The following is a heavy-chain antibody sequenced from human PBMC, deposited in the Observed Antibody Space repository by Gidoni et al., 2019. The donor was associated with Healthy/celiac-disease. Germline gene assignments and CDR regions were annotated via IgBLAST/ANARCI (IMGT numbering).Heavy chain of an antibody. Sequence: EVQLVESGGGLVKPGGSLRLSCAASGFPFSSYSMNWVRQAPGKGLEWVSSISSSSSYIYYADSVKGRFTISRDNAKNSLYLQMNSLRAEDTAVYYCARAYSGSYYIDYWGQGTLVTVSS. V-gene: IGHV3-21*01. D-gene: IGHD1-26*01. CDR3: ARAYSGSYYIDY. J-gene: IGHJ4*02. CDR2: ISSSSSYI. CDR1: GFPFSSYS.